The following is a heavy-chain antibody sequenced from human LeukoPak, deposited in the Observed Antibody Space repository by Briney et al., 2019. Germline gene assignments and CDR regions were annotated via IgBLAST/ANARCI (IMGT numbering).Heavy chain of an antibody. Sequence: GGSLRLSCAASGFTFSSYAMNWVRQAPGKGLEWVAVISYDGNNIYYADSVKGRFTISRDNSKNTLYLQMNSLRAEDTAVYYCARVAYGYSYGDLDYWGQGTLVTVSS. J-gene: IGHJ4*02. CDR2: ISYDGNNI. CDR1: GFTFSSYA. V-gene: IGHV3-30-3*01. CDR3: ARVAYGYSYGDLDY. D-gene: IGHD5-18*01.